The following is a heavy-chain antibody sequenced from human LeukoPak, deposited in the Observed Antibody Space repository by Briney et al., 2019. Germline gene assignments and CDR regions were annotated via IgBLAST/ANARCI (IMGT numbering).Heavy chain of an antibody. V-gene: IGHV3-23*01. J-gene: IGHJ4*02. CDR2: IFRSGGSA. D-gene: IGHD6-19*01. Sequence: GGSLRLSCEASGFTFGSYAMYWVRQAPGKGLECVAGIFRSGGSAHYADSAKGRFTISRDNSKNTAYLQINSLRAEDTAVCYCGKTTTGYSSGQKPAWPVDYWGQGTLVTVSS. CDR1: GFTFGSYA. CDR3: GKTTTGYSSGQKPAWPVDY.